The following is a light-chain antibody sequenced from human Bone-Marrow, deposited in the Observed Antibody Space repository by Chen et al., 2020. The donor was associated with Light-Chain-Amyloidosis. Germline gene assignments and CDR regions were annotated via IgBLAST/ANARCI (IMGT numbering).Light chain of an antibody. J-gene: IGLJ3*02. CDR2: DDR. Sequence: SYVLTQPSSVSVAPGQTATLACGGNNIGSTSVPWYQQTPGQAPLLVVYDDRDRPSGIPERLSGSTSGPTAPLPISRVEAGDEADYYCQVWDRSSDRPVFGGGTKLTVL. CDR3: QVWDRSSDRPV. CDR1: NIGSTS. V-gene: IGLV3-21*02.